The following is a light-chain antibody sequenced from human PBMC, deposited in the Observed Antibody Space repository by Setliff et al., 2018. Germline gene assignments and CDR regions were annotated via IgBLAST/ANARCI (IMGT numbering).Light chain of an antibody. CDR1: NSDVGGYNY. J-gene: IGLJ6*01. Sequence: QSVLTQPAAVSGSPGQSITISCAGTNSDVGGYNYVSWYQQHPNKAPKLMIYEVSKRPSGVSNRFSGSKSGNTASLTISGLQAEDEADYYCCSYAGSRTYVMFGGGTKVTVL. CDR3: CSYAGSRTYVM. CDR2: EVS. V-gene: IGLV2-14*03.